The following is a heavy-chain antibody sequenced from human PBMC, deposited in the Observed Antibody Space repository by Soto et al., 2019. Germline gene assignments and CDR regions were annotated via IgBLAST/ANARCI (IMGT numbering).Heavy chain of an antibody. CDR2: IYYSGST. J-gene: IGHJ4*02. V-gene: IGHV4-30-4*01. CDR3: AREGDAYCGGDCYSRPFDY. CDR1: GGSISSGDYY. D-gene: IGHD2-21*02. Sequence: QVQLQESGPGLVKPSQTLSLTCTVSGGSISSGDYYWSWIRQPPGKGLEWIGYIYYSGSTYYNPSLKSRVTISVDTSKNQFSLKLSSVTAADTAVYYCAREGDAYCGGDCYSRPFDYWGQGTLVTVSS.